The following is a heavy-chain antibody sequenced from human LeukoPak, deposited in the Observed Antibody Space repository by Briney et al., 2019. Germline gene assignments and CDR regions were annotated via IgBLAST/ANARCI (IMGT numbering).Heavy chain of an antibody. D-gene: IGHD3-10*01. Sequence: GGPVRLPCRPCGYTFSPLAISWASRAPGRGGVAVTAFTPGGDSTYYADSVKGRFTISRDNSKNTLFLQMDGLRGEDTAVYYCARGGYYGPGSSAFDIWGQGTMVTVSS. CDR3: ARGGYYGPGSSAFDI. V-gene: IGHV3-23*01. J-gene: IGHJ3*02. CDR2: FTPGGDST. CDR1: GYTFSPLA.